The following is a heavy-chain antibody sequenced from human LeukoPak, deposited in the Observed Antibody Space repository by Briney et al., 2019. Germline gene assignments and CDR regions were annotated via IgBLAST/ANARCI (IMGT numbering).Heavy chain of an antibody. CDR2: ISGSGGST. Sequence: PGGSLRLSCAASGFSFSNYAMSWVRQAPGKGLEWVSGISGSGGSTYYADSVKGRFTISRDNSKNTLYLQMNSLRAEDTAVYYCAKRDAYDGSGFSPLFDYWGLGALVTASS. CDR3: AKRDAYDGSGFSPLFDY. CDR1: GFSFSNYA. V-gene: IGHV3-23*01. D-gene: IGHD3-22*01. J-gene: IGHJ4*02.